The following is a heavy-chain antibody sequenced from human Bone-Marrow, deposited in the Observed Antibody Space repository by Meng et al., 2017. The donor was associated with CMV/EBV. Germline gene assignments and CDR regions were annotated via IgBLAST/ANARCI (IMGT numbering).Heavy chain of an antibody. CDR2: ISGSGGST. V-gene: IGHV3-23*01. D-gene: IGHD6-6*01. CDR1: GFTFSSYE. Sequence: GGSLRLSCAASGFTFSSYEMNWVRQAPGKGLEWVSAISGSGGSTYYADSVKGRFTISRDNSKNTLYLQMNSLRAEDTAVYYCAKDIRAAARLRAHIGNYGMDVWGQGTTVTVSS. CDR3: AKDIRAAARLRAHIGNYGMDV. J-gene: IGHJ6*02.